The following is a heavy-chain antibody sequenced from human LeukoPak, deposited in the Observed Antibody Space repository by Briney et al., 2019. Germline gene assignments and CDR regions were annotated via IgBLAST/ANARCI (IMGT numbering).Heavy chain of an antibody. J-gene: IGHJ4*02. CDR3: VRDQYYGSGSYEY. CDR1: GFIFSNYE. D-gene: IGHD3-10*01. CDR2: INSGGRST. V-gene: IGHV3-74*01. Sequence: GGSLRLSCEASGFIFSNYEMNWVRQAPGKGLVWVSRINSGGRSTSYADFVKGRFTISRDNAKNTVFLQLNSLRAEDTAVYYCVRDQYYGSGSYEYWGQGTLVTVSS.